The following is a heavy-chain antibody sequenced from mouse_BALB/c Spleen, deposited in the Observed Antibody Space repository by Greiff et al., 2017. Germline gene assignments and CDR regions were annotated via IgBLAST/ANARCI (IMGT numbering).Heavy chain of an antibody. CDR3: ARGGGNSFDY. CDR1: GYTFTSYW. Sequence: VQLQQSGAELVKPGASVKLSCKASGYTFTSYWMHWVKQRPGQGLEWIGEIDPSDSYTNYNQKFKGKATLTVDKSSSTAYMQLSSLTSEDSAVYYCARGGGNSFDYWGQGTTLTVSS. J-gene: IGHJ2*01. CDR2: IDPSDSYT. V-gene: IGHV1-69*02.